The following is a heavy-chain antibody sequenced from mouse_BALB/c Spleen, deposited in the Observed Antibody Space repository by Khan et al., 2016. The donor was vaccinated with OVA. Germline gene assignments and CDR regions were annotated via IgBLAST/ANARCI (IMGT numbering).Heavy chain of an antibody. CDR2: ISSGGSYT. J-gene: IGHJ3*01. CDR3: AMLAYYYNSEGFAY. D-gene: IGHD1-1*02. CDR1: GFTFSTYG. V-gene: IGHV5-6*01. Sequence: EVELVESGGDLVKPGGSLKLSCAASGFTFSTYGMSWVRQTPDKRLEWVATISSGGSYTYYRDSVKGRFTISRDNAKNTLYLQMSSLKSEDTAMYYGAMLAYYYNSEGFAYWGQGTLVTVSA.